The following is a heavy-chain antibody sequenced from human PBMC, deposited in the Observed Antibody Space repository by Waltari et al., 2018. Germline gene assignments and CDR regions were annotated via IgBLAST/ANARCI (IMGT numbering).Heavy chain of an antibody. J-gene: IGHJ4*02. CDR2: IRGRGCST. D-gene: IGHD2-15*01. V-gene: IGHV3-23*04. Sequence: VQLVESGGGLVQPGGSLSLTCAASGLTLSCYAMSRVRQAPGTGLEWVSGIRGRGCSTYYAGSVKGRFTLSRDNSKNTLYLQMNSLSAEDTAVYYCANSPGKWWVDYCGQGTLVTVSS. CDR3: ANSPGKWWVDY. CDR1: GLTLSCYA.